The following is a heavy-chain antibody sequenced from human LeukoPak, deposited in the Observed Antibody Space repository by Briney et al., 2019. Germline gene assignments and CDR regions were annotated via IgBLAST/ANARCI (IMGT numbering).Heavy chain of an antibody. J-gene: IGHJ6*04. CDR3: ARAPDPTGMDV. CDR1: GFTFSSYE. CDR2: ISSSGSTI. Sequence: GGSLRLSCAASGFTFSSYEMNWVRQAPGKGLEWVSYISSSGSTIYYADSVKGRFTISRDNAKNSLYLQVNSLRAEDTAVYYCARAPDPTGMDVWGKGTTVTVSS. V-gene: IGHV3-48*03.